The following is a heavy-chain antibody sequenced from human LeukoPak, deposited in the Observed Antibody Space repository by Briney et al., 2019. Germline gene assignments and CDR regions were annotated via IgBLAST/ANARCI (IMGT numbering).Heavy chain of an antibody. J-gene: IGHJ4*02. D-gene: IGHD5-24*01. CDR2: IIPILGIA. CDR3: ARADDGYNYAFDY. Sequence: ASVKVSCKASGGTFSSYAISWVRQAPGQGLEWMGRIIPILGIANYAQKFQGRVTITADKSTSTAYMEPSSLRSEDTAVYYCARADDGYNYAFDYWGQGTLVTVSS. V-gene: IGHV1-69*04. CDR1: GGTFSSYA.